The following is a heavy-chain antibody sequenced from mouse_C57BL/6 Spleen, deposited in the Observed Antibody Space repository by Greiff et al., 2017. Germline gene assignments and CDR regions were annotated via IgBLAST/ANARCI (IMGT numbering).Heavy chain of an antibody. CDR2: IYPGDGDT. CDR1: GYAFSSYW. D-gene: IGHD3-2*02. CDR3: ARGELRLPSMDY. J-gene: IGHJ4*01. V-gene: IGHV1-80*01. Sequence: QVQLQQSGAELVKPGASVKISCKASGYAFSSYWMNWVKQRPGKGLEWIGQIYPGDGDTNYNGKFKGKATLTADKSSSTAYMQLSSLTSEDSAVYFCARGELRLPSMDYWGQGTSVTVSS.